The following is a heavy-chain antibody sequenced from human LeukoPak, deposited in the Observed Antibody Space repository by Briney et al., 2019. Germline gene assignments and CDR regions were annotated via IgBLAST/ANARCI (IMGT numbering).Heavy chain of an antibody. V-gene: IGHV4-4*02. CDR1: GGSISSSNW. CDR2: IYHSGST. CDR3: ARDVGEFHYYDMEN. J-gene: IGHJ4*02. D-gene: IGHD3-22*01. Sequence: SETLSLTCAVSGGSISSSNWWSWVRQPPGKGLEWIGEIYHSGSTNYNPSLKSRVTISVDKSQNQFSLKLSSVTAADTAVYYCARDVGEFHYYDMENWGQGTLVTVSS.